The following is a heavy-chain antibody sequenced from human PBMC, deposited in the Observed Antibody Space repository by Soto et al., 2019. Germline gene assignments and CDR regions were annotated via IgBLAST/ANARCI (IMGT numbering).Heavy chain of an antibody. CDR2: ISSSSSYI. CDR3: ARTPFRGGGSLKLFDY. CDR1: GFTFSSYS. D-gene: IGHD2-15*01. J-gene: IGHJ4*02. Sequence: GGSLRLSCAASGFTFSSYSMNWVRQAPGKGLEWVSSISSSSSYIYYADSVKGRFTISRDNAKNSLYLQMNSLRAEDTAVYYCARTPFRGGGSLKLFDYWGQGTLVTVSS. V-gene: IGHV3-21*01.